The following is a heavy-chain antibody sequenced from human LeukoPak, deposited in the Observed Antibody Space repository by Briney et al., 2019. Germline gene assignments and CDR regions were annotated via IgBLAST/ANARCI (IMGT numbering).Heavy chain of an antibody. CDR1: GFTFSSYS. CDR2: ISSSSSYI. CDR3: ARVSDYSNYFDF. Sequence: GGSLRLSCAAPGFTFSSYSMNWVRQAPGKGLEWVSSISSSSSYIYYADSVKGRFTISRDNAKNSLYLQMNSLRAEDTAVYYCARVSDYSNYFDFWGQGTLVTVSS. J-gene: IGHJ4*02. V-gene: IGHV3-21*01. D-gene: IGHD4-11*01.